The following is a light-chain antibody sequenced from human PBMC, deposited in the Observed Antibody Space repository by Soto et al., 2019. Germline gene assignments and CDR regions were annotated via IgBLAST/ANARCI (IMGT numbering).Light chain of an antibody. CDR1: QSVNAN. J-gene: IGKJ1*01. V-gene: IGKV3-15*01. CDR3: QQYNTWLWT. Sequence: EVVMTQSPATLSVSPGERATLSCRASQSVNANLAWYQQMPGQAPRLLIHGASNKDTGIPARFSGSGSGTEFILTVSSLQSEDFAVYYCQQYNTWLWTFGQGTKVEI. CDR2: GAS.